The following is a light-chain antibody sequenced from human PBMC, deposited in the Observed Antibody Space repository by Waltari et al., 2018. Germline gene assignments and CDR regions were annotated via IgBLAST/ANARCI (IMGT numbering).Light chain of an antibody. V-gene: IGKV1-5*03. J-gene: IGKJ2*01. CDR2: KAS. Sequence: IQMTQSPSTLSASVGDRAAITCRARQSISSWLAWYQQKPGKAPKLLIYKASSLESGVPSRFSGSGSGTEFTLTISSLQPDDFATYYCQQYNSYPYTFGQGTKLEIK. CDR1: QSISSW. CDR3: QQYNSYPYT.